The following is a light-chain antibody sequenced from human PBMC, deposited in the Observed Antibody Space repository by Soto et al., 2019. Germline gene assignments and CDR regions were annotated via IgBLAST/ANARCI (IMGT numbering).Light chain of an antibody. V-gene: IGLV2-14*01. Sequence: QSALTQPASVSWSPGQSITISCTGTSSDIGSYNYVAWEQQFPGKTPKLIIYEVRNRPSGVSFRFSGAKSGKTASLTISGLQAEDEADYYCIAYRGSDTSYVFGTGPKVTVL. J-gene: IGLJ1*01. CDR1: SSDIGSYNY. CDR3: IAYRGSDTSYV. CDR2: EVR.